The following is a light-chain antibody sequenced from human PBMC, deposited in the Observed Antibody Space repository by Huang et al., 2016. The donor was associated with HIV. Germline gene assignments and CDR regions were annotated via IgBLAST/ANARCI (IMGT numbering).Light chain of an antibody. CDR1: QSITTY. J-gene: IGKJ5*01. CDR2: SAS. V-gene: IGKV1-39*01. Sequence: IQMTQSPTSLSASIGDRVSIVCRASQSITTYLNWYKQKPWKAPKLLISSASTLHSGVPSRFSGSGSGTEFTLTIRGLQLDDFATYYCQQSYSALSSFGPGTRL. CDR3: QQSYSALSS.